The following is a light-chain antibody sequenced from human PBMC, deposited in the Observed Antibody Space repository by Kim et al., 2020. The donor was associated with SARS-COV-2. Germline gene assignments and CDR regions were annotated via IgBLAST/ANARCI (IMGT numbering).Light chain of an antibody. J-gene: IGLJ2*01. CDR3: QVWDSNSNNRLI. CDR2: YDS. V-gene: IGLV3-21*01. Sequence: PGKTATITCGGDNIGSKSVHWYQQRPGQTPVLVIYYDSDRPSGIPERFSGSNSGNTATLTISRVEAGDEADYYCQVWDSNSNNRLIFGGGTQLTVL. CDR1: NIGSKS.